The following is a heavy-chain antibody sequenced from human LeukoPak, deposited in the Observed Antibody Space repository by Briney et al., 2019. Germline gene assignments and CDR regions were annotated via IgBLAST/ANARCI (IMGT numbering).Heavy chain of an antibody. J-gene: IGHJ4*02. D-gene: IGHD2-15*01. Sequence: SETLSLTCTVSGGSISSYYWSWIRQPPGKGLEWIGYIYYSGSTNYNPSLKSRVTISVDTSKNQFSLKLSSVTAADTAIYYCARVAAKTVDYWGQGTLVTVSS. CDR1: GGSISSYY. CDR2: IYYSGST. CDR3: ARVAAKTVDY. V-gene: IGHV4-59*12.